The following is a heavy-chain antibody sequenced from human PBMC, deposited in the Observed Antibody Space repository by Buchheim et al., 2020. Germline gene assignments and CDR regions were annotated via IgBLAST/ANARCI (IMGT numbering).Heavy chain of an antibody. CDR2: ISYDGSNK. CDR1: GFTFSSYG. CDR3: AKDSYRYSGSYYVANWFDP. Sequence: QVQLVESGGGVVQPGRSLRLSCAASGFTFSSYGMHWVRQAPGKGLEWVAGISYDGSNKYYADSVKGRFTISRDNSKNTLYLQMNSLRAEDTAVYYCAKDSYRYSGSYYVANWFDPWGQGTL. J-gene: IGHJ5*02. D-gene: IGHD1-26*01. V-gene: IGHV3-30*18.